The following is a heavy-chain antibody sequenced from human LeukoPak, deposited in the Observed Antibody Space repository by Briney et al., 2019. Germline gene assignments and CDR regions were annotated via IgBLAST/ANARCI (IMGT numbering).Heavy chain of an antibody. D-gene: IGHD3-10*01. V-gene: IGHV3-48*01. CDR1: GFTFSVYS. CDR2: ISSDSGTI. CDR3: ARNYSPFDY. Sequence: GGSLRLSCAASGFTFSVYSMNWVRQAPGKGLEWVSYISSDSGTIYYADSVKDRFTISRDNAKNSLYLQMDNLRAADTAVYYCARNYSPFDYWGQGTLVTVSS. J-gene: IGHJ4*02.